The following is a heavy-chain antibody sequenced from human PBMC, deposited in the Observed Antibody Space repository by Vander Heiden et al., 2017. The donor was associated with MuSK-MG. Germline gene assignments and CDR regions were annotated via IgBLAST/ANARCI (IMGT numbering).Heavy chain of an antibody. CDR3: GKGGSYPGF. V-gene: IGHV3-7*03. Sequence: EVQLVESGGGLVQPGGSLRLSCAASGFTFSNFWMTWVRQAQGKGLEWVANIKEDGSEKYYVDSVEGRFTISRDNAKNSLYLQMNSLRVDDTAVYYCGKGGSYPGFWGQGTLVTVSS. J-gene: IGHJ4*02. CDR2: IKEDGSEK. D-gene: IGHD1-26*01. CDR1: GFTFSNFW.